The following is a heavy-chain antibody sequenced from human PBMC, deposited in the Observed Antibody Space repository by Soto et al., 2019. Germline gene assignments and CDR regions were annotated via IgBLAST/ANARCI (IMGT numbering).Heavy chain of an antibody. CDR1: GFTFSNAW. Sequence: EVQLVESGGGLVKPGGSLRLSCAASGFTFSNAWISWVRQSPGKGLEWVGRIKSKTDGGKTDYAAPGKGRFTSSRDDSKNTMYLQMNRLKTEDTAVYYWTTGAGYNWNAGGAFDIWGQGTMVTVSS. V-gene: IGHV3-15*01. J-gene: IGHJ3*02. CDR2: IKSKTDGGKT. D-gene: IGHD1-1*01. CDR3: TTGAGYNWNAGGAFDI.